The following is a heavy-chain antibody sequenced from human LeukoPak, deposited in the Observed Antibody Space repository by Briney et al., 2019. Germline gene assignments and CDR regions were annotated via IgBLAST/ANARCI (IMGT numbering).Heavy chain of an antibody. CDR2: IYYSGST. D-gene: IGHD6-19*01. Sequence: SETLSLTCTVSGGSISSYYWSWIRQPPGKGLEWIGYIYYSGSTNYNPSIKSRVTISVDTSKNQFSLKLSSVTAADTAVYYCARDFRGALAGTSDAFDIWGQGTMVTVSS. V-gene: IGHV4-59*12. CDR1: GGSISSYY. J-gene: IGHJ3*02. CDR3: ARDFRGALAGTSDAFDI.